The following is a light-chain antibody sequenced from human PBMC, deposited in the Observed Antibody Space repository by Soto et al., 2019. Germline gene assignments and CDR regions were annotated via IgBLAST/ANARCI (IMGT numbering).Light chain of an antibody. V-gene: IGKV2-40*01. J-gene: IGKJ1*01. CDR2: TVS. CDR1: QSLFDADYGNTY. Sequence: DIVLTQTPLSLPVRPGEPASISCRSSQSLFDADYGNTYLDWYLQWPGQSPQLLIYTVSSRASGVPDRFSGRGSGNNFTLKISEVEAEDAGVYYCMQRLQFPWTFGQGTKVEIK. CDR3: MQRLQFPWT.